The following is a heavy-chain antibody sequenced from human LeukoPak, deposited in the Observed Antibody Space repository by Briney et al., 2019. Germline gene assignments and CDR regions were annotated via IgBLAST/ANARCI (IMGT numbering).Heavy chain of an antibody. Sequence: GGSLRLSCAASGFTFSTYWMAWVRQAPGKGLEWVANIKGDESARHQADSVKGRFTISRDNAQNSVYLQMSSLRGEDAAVYYCARDVGGSLDYWGQGTLVTVSS. V-gene: IGHV3-7*01. CDR3: ARDVGGSLDY. CDR2: IKGDESAR. J-gene: IGHJ4*02. D-gene: IGHD1-26*01. CDR1: GFTFSTYW.